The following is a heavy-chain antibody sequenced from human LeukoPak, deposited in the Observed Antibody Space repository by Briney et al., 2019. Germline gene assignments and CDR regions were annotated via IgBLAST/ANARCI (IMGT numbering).Heavy chain of an antibody. Sequence: ASVKVSCKASGYSFSKYGITWVRQAPGQGLEWMGWISADNGNTNYVQKFQDRVTMTTDTSTSTAYMELRSLRSDDTAVYYCARILLCGGGDCFEYSGQGTLVTVSS. V-gene: IGHV1-18*01. CDR1: GYSFSKYG. D-gene: IGHD2-15*01. CDR2: ISADNGNT. J-gene: IGHJ4*02. CDR3: ARILLCGGGDCFEY.